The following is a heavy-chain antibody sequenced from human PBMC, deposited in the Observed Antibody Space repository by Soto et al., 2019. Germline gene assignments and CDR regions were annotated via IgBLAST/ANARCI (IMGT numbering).Heavy chain of an antibody. Sequence: SETLSLTCTVSGDSVSTYYWSWIRQPPGKELEWIGYIYYNGSPEYNPSLKSRVTLSLDTSKNQFSLKLSSVTAADTAAYYCARLGDYYQSLDPWGPGTLVTAPQ. V-gene: IGHV4-59*08. CDR3: ARLGDYYQSLDP. J-gene: IGHJ5*02. CDR1: GDSVSTYY. D-gene: IGHD3-22*01. CDR2: IYYNGSP.